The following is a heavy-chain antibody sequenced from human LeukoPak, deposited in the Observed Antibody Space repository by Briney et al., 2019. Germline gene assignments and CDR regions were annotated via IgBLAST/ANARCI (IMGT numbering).Heavy chain of an antibody. CDR2: IYTSGST. D-gene: IGHD6-6*01. Sequence: SETLSLTCTVSGGSISSYYWSWIRQPAGKGLEWIGRIYTSGSTNYNPSLKSRVTMSVDTSKNQFSLKLSSVTAADTAVYYCARARSSSSLDALDIWGQGTMVTVSS. V-gene: IGHV4-4*07. J-gene: IGHJ3*02. CDR3: ARARSSSSLDALDI. CDR1: GGSISSYY.